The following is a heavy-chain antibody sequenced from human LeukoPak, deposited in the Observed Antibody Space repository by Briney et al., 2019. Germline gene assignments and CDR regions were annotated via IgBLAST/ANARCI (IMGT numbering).Heavy chain of an antibody. CDR1: GGSFGGYY. CDR2: INHSGST. D-gene: IGHD3-3*01. CDR3: ARAYYDFWSGRYFDY. Sequence: SETLSLTCAVYGGSFGGYYWSWIRQPPGKGLEWIGEINHSGSTNYNPSLKSRVTISVDTSKNQFSLKLSSVTAADTAVYYCARAYYDFWSGRYFDYWGQGTLVTVSS. J-gene: IGHJ4*02. V-gene: IGHV4-34*01.